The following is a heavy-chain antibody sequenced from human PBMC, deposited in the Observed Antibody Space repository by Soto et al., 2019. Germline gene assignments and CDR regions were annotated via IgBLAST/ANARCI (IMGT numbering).Heavy chain of an antibody. CDR1: GYTFSDYY. CDR2: INPKSGGT. V-gene: IGHV1-2*02. Sequence: GASVKVSCKASGYTFSDYYLHWVRQAPGQGLEWMGWINPKSGGTYYPQQFQGRVTMTRDTSITTAHMELSRLRSDDTAVYYCARGKSTTGSSVRFDPWGQGTLVTVSS. J-gene: IGHJ5*02. CDR3: ARGKSTTGSSVRFDP. D-gene: IGHD1-1*01.